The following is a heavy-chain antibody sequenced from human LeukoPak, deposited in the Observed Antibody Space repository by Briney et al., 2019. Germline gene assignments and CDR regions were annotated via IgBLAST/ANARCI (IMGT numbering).Heavy chain of an antibody. CDR2: IYSGGTT. Sequence: GGSLRLSCAASGFTVSTNYMSWVRQAPGKGLEWVSVIYSGGTTYYADSVKGRFTISRDNAKNSLYLQLNSLRAEDTAVYYCARDGGLGSSWDYWGQGTLVTVSS. D-gene: IGHD6-13*01. CDR3: ARDGGLGSSWDY. J-gene: IGHJ4*02. V-gene: IGHV3-53*01. CDR1: GFTVSTNY.